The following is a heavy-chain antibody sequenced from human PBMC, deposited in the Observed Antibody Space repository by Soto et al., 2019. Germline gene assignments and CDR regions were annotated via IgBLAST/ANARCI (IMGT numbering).Heavy chain of an antibody. J-gene: IGHJ5*01. CDR2: LYHSGTF. V-gene: IGHV4-30-2*01. D-gene: IGHD2-15*01. Sequence: TLSFTCPVCGVSIGAVGDSWSWIREPTGGGLEWIGYLYHSGTFLYNPSLTTRLTISLDWSTNRVSLTVNSVTAADTALYYCARAKSDIGPGRFNNLMFDSWGQGTQV. CDR1: GVSIGAVGDS. CDR3: ARAKSDIGPGRFNNLMFDS.